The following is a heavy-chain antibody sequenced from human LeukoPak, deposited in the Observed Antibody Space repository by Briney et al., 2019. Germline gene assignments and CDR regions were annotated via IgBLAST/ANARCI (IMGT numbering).Heavy chain of an antibody. CDR1: GLTISSNY. D-gene: IGHD5-24*01. Sequence: GGSLRLSCAASGLTISSNYMSRVRQAPGKGLEWVSVIYSGGNTYYADSVKGRFTISRDNSKSTLYLQMNSLRAEDTAVYYCARAGRDGYNYADYWGQGTLVTVSS. CDR3: ARAGRDGYNYADY. V-gene: IGHV3-53*01. J-gene: IGHJ4*02. CDR2: IYSGGNT.